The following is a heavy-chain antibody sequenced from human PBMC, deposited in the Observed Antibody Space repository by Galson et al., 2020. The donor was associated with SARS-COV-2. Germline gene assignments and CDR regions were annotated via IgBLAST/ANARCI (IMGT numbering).Heavy chain of an antibody. Sequence: GGSLRLSCAASGFTFRNYGMHWVRQTPGKGLEWLAVIWYDASKEYYADAVRGRFTISRDNSRNTLYLQMNSLEVEDTALYYCSRDLGGGPGDYWGQGTLVSVSS. CDR1: GFTFRNYG. D-gene: IGHD3-16*01. CDR3: SRDLGGGPGDY. V-gene: IGHV3-33*01. J-gene: IGHJ4*02. CDR2: IWYDASKE.